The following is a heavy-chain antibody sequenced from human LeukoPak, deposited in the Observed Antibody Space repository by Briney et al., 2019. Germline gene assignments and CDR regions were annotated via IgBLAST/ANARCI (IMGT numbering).Heavy chain of an antibody. Sequence: GGSLRLSCAASGFTFSSYAMNWIRQAPGKELEWVSAITRSGGSTYYVDSVKGLSSISRDNSKNTVFLQMNSLRAEDTAVYYCAKGRYTYYGSGSYPDYWGQGTLVTVSS. J-gene: IGHJ4*02. CDR2: ITRSGGST. CDR3: AKGRYTYYGSGSYPDY. V-gene: IGHV3-23*01. D-gene: IGHD3-10*01. CDR1: GFTFSSYA.